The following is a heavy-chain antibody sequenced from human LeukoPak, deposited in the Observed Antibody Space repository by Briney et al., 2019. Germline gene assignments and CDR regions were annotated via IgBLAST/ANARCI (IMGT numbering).Heavy chain of an antibody. V-gene: IGHV4-34*01. CDR3: ARILPRSVKQWQPFEY. CDR2: INHSGST. D-gene: IGHD6-19*01. CDR1: GGPFSGYY. J-gene: IGHJ4*02. Sequence: SETLSLTCAVYGGPFSGYYWSWIRQPPGKGLEWIGEINHSGSTNYNPSLKSRVTISVDTSKNQFSLKLSSVTAADTAVYYCARILPRSVKQWQPFEYWGQGTLVTVSS.